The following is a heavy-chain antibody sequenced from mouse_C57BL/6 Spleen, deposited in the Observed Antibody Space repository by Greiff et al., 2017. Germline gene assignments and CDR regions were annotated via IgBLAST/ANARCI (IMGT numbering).Heavy chain of an antibody. Sequence: QVQLQQSGAELMKPGASVKLSCKATGYTFTGYWIEWVKQRPGHGLEWIGEILPGSGSTNYNEKFKGKATFTADKSSNTAYMQLSSLTTEDSAIYYCARRGGSSYVTWFAYWGQGTLVTVSA. V-gene: IGHV1-9*01. CDR1: GYTFTGYW. CDR3: ARRGGSSYVTWFAY. D-gene: IGHD1-1*01. CDR2: ILPGSGST. J-gene: IGHJ3*01.